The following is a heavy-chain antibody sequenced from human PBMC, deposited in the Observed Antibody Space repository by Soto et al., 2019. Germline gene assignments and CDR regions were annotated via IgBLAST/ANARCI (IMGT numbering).Heavy chain of an antibody. J-gene: IGHJ4*02. V-gene: IGHV3-21*01. D-gene: IGHD3-10*01. CDR3: ARDIGEGCAI. CDR2: ISSSSSYI. Sequence: EVQLVESGGGLVKPGGSLRLSCAASGFTFSSSTISWVRQAPGKGLEWVSAISSSSSYIYYADSLKGRFTISRDNAKNSLYLQMHSLRAEDTALYYCARDIGEGCAIWGQGNLVTVSS. CDR1: GFTFSSST.